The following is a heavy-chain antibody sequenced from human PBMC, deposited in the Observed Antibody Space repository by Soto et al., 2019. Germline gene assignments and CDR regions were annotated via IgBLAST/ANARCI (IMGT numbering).Heavy chain of an antibody. V-gene: IGHV1-24*01. CDR3: ATDFRYSSSCYSVDY. J-gene: IGHJ4*02. D-gene: IGHD6-13*01. Sequence: ASVKVSCKVSGYTLTELSMHWVRQAPGKGLEWMGGFDPEDGETIYAQKFQGRVTMTEDTSTDTAYMELSSLRSEDTAVYYCATDFRYSSSCYSVDYWGQGTLVTVSS. CDR2: FDPEDGET. CDR1: GYTLTELS.